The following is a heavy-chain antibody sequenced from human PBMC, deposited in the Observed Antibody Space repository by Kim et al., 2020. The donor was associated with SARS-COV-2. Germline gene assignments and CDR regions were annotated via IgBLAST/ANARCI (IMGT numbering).Heavy chain of an antibody. Sequence: GGSLRLSCVSSGFTFREFPMAWVRQAPGKGLEWVSTIGTSGGATFYADSVKGRFAISRDNFKNTLYLQMNSLRVEDTAFYYCGKGRSASWVDLDYWGQGT. CDR2: IGTSGGAT. CDR3: GKGRSASWVDLDY. J-gene: IGHJ4*02. V-gene: IGHV3-23*01. CDR1: GFTFREFP. D-gene: IGHD2-2*01.